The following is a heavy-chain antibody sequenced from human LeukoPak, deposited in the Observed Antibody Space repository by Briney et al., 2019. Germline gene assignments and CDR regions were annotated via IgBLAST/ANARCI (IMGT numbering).Heavy chain of an antibody. Sequence: GGSLRLSCAASGFPFSTYGMYWVRQAPGKGLEWVAVISYDGDNKDYADSVKGRFTISRDNAKNSLYLQMNSLRAEDTAVYYCARDISDDYWGQGTLVTVSS. CDR3: ARDISDDY. V-gene: IGHV3-30*03. CDR1: GFPFSTYG. CDR2: ISYDGDNK. J-gene: IGHJ4*02. D-gene: IGHD1-26*01.